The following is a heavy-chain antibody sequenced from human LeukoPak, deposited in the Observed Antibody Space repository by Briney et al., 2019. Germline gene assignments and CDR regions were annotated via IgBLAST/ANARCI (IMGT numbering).Heavy chain of an antibody. CDR1: GFTFDDYA. V-gene: IGHV3-9*01. J-gene: IGHJ3*02. CDR3: AKDPSLYSSWKSGAFDI. CDR2: ISWNSGSI. Sequence: GGSLRLSCAASGFTFDDYAMHWVRQAPGKGLEWVSGISWNSGSIGYADSVKGRFTISRDNAKNSLYLQMNSLRTEDTALYYCAKDPSLYSSWKSGAFDIWGQGTMVTVSS. D-gene: IGHD6-6*01.